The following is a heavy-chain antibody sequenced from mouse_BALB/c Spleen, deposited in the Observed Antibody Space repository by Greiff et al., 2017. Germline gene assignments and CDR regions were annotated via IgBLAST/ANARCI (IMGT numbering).Heavy chain of an antibody. J-gene: IGHJ4*01. D-gene: IGHD1-1*01. CDR3: ARGHYYGSSYDYAMDY. CDR2: ILPGSGST. CDR1: GYTFSSYW. V-gene: IGHV1-9*01. Sequence: QVHVKQSGAELMKPGASVKISCKATGYTFSSYWIEWVKQRPGHGLEWIGEILPGSGSTNYNEKFKGKATFTADTSSNTAYMQLSSLTSEDSAVYYCARGHYYGSSYDYAMDYWGQGTSVTVSS.